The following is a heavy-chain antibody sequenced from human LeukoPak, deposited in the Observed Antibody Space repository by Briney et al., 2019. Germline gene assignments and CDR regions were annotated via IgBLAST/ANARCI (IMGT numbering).Heavy chain of an antibody. J-gene: IGHJ4*02. CDR3: ARQGYSSGWYVIYYFDY. D-gene: IGHD6-19*01. V-gene: IGHV5-51*01. Sequence: GGSLKISCKGSGYRFTSYWIGWVRQVPGKGLEWMGIFYPGDSDTRYSPSFQGHVTISADKSISTAYLQWSSLKASDTAMYYCARQGYSSGWYVIYYFDYWGQGTLVTVSS. CDR2: FYPGDSDT. CDR1: GYRFTSYW.